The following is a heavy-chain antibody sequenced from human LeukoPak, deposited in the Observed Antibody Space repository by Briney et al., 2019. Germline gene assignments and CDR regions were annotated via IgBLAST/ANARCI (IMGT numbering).Heavy chain of an antibody. J-gene: IGHJ3*02. CDR1: GFTFSSYA. D-gene: IGHD2-2*01. CDR3: AKDRIGYCSSTSCSGRAFDI. CDR2: TSGSDGGT. V-gene: IGHV3-23*01. Sequence: GGSLRLSCAASGFTFSSYAMNWVRQAPGKGLEWVSVTSGSDGGTYYADSVKGRFTISRDNSKNTLYLQMNSLRAEDTAVYYCAKDRIGYCSSTSCSGRAFDIWGQGTMVTVSS.